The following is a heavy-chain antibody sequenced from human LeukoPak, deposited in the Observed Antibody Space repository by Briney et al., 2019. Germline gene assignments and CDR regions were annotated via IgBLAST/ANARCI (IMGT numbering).Heavy chain of an antibody. CDR1: GFSFSSYG. D-gene: IGHD3-16*01. CDR3: VRDPGTSSYYFDS. CDR2: MWYDGSKQ. V-gene: IGHV3-33*01. Sequence: PGESLRLSCAASGFSFSSYGFHWVRQVPGKGLEWLALMWYDGSKQYYAHSVKGRFTISRDNSKNELYLQMNSLSVEDTSLYYCVRDPGTSSYYFDSWGQGTLVTVSS. J-gene: IGHJ4*02.